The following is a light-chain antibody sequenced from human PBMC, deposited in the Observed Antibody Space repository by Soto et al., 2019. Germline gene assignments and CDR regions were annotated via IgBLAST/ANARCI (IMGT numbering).Light chain of an antibody. CDR2: AVS. V-gene: IGLV2-11*01. J-gene: IGLJ1*01. Sequence: QSALTQPRSVSGSPGQSVTISCTGTRNDVGGYTSVSWYQQHPGKTPKLMISAVSKRPSGVPDRFSGSKSGNTASLTISGLQAEDEADYFCCSYAGSDTYVFGSGTKLTVL. CDR1: RNDVGGYTS. CDR3: CSYAGSDTYV.